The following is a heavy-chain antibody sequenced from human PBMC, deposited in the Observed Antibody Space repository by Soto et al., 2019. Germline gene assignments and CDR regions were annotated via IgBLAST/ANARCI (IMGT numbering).Heavy chain of an antibody. Sequence: SVKVSCKDSGGLFSSFAISWVRQAPGQGLEWMGGIIPVFGTTNYAQKFQGRVTITADESTNTAYMELSSLTSDDTAMYYCARGGGPYVWFNEFWGQGTQVTSPQ. J-gene: IGHJ4*02. D-gene: IGHD3-16*01. CDR2: IIPVFGTT. CDR3: ARGGGPYVWFNEF. V-gene: IGHV1-69*13. CDR1: GGLFSSFA.